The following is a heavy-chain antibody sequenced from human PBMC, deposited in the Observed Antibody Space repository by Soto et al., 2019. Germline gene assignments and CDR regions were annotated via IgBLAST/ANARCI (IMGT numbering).Heavy chain of an antibody. CDR1: GGTFSSYA. D-gene: IGHD6-13*01. CDR2: ISGSGGST. CDR3: ANELVY. J-gene: IGHJ4*02. Sequence: VQLVQSGAEVKKPGSSVKVSCKASGGTFSSYAMSWVRQAPGKGLEWVSAISGSGGSTYYADSVKGRFTISRDNSKNTLYLQMNSLRAEDTAVYYCANELVYWGQGTLVTVSS. V-gene: IGHV3-23*04.